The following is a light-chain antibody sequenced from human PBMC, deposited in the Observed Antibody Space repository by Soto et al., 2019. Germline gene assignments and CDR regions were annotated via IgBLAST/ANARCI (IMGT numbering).Light chain of an antibody. Sequence: QSVLTQPASVSGSPGQSITISCTGTSSDVGGYNYVSWYQQHPGKAPKFMIYDVSNRPSGVSNRFSGSKSGNTASLTISGLQAEDEADYYSISYTTSYTRQIVFGTGSKVTVL. V-gene: IGLV2-14*01. CDR2: DVS. CDR3: ISYTTSYTRQIV. CDR1: SSDVGGYNY. J-gene: IGLJ1*01.